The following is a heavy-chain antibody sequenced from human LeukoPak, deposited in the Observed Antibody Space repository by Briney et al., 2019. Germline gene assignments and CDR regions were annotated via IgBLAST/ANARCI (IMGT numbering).Heavy chain of an antibody. CDR1: GGSISSSSYY. J-gene: IGHJ4*02. Sequence: PSETLSLTCTVSGGSISSSSYYWGWIRQPPGKGLEWVSAISGSGGSTYYTDSVKGRFTISRDNSKNTLYLQMNSLRVEDTAVYYCAKDKEMGSGLDYWGRGTLVTVSS. V-gene: IGHV3-23*01. CDR3: AKDKEMGSGLDY. CDR2: ISGSGGST. D-gene: IGHD2-15*01.